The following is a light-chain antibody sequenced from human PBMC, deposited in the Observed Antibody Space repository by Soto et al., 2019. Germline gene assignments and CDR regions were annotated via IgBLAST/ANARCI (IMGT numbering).Light chain of an antibody. CDR2: KVS. CDR1: QTLVYRDGNIY. V-gene: IGKV2-30*01. CDR3: MQGKHWPIT. Sequence: DVVMTQSPLYLPVTLGQPASISCRSSQTLVYRDGNIYLNWFHQRPGQSPRRLMYKVSDRDSGVPDRFSGSGSGTDFTLKISRVEAEDVGFYYCMQGKHWPITFGQGTRLEIK. J-gene: IGKJ5*01.